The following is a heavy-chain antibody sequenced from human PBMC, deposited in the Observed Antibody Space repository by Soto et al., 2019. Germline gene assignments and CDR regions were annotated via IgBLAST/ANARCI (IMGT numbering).Heavy chain of an antibody. D-gene: IGHD3-16*01. CDR1: GYTFIRYG. J-gene: IGHJ6*02. Sequence: QVQLAQSANEVKKPGASVRVSCKAAGYTFIRYGIAWVRQAPGQGLEGMGWISPYNDYTVYAQKFQGRVSMTADTXXXXXYMNLRXLKSXXXXXXXXARGGXYDXXXXXXSHYGLDVWGQGTSVSVSS. CDR3: ARGGXYDXXXXXXSHYGLDV. V-gene: IGHV1-18*01. CDR2: ISPYNDYT.